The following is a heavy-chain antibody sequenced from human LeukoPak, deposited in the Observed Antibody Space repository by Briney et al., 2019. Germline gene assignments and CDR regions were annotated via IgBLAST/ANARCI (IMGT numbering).Heavy chain of an antibody. CDR3: AKDRYFRHGAGNWFDP. D-gene: IGHD3-9*01. Sequence: GGSLRLSCAASGFTFSSYAMSWVRQAPGKGLEWVSTISSSGGSTYYADSVKGRFTISRDNSKNTLYLQMNSLRAEDTAVYYCAKDRYFRHGAGNWFDPWGQGTLVTVSS. CDR2: ISSSGGST. J-gene: IGHJ5*02. V-gene: IGHV3-23*01. CDR1: GFTFSSYA.